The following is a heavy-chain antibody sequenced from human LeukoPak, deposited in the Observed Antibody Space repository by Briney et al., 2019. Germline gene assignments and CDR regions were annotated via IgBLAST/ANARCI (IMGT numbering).Heavy chain of an antibody. V-gene: IGHV4-59*01. CDR3: ARGERLGPDF. CDR2: IHYSGSS. CDR1: GDSIIGYY. J-gene: IGHJ4*02. Sequence: SETLFLTCIVSGDSIIGYYWSWLRQPPGKGLEWIGYIHYSGSSNYNPSLQSRATISVDTSRGHFSLKLSSATAADTAVYYCARGERLGPDFWGQGTLVTVSS. D-gene: IGHD1-1*01.